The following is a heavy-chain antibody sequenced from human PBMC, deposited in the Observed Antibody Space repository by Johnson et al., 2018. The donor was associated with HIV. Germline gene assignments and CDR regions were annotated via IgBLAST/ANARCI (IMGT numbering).Heavy chain of an antibody. Sequence: VQLVESGGGLVKPVGSLRLSCAASGFTFNNAWMSWVRQAPGKGLEWVGRIKSKTDGGTTDYAAPVKGRFTISRDDSKNTLYLQMNSLKTEDTAVYYCTTSVGATLRGAFDIWGQGTMVTVSS. D-gene: IGHD1-26*01. V-gene: IGHV3-15*01. CDR1: GFTFNNAW. J-gene: IGHJ3*02. CDR2: IKSKTDGGTT. CDR3: TTSVGATLRGAFDI.